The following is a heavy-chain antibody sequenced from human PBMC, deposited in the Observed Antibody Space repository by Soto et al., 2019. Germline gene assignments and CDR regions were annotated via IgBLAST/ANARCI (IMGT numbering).Heavy chain of an antibody. D-gene: IGHD3-10*01. J-gene: IGHJ3*02. CDR3: AKDVRGRLYYAAVDAFDM. V-gene: IGHV3-21*04. CDR1: GFTFSSYS. Sequence: PGGSLRLSCAASGFTFSSYSMNWVRQAPGEGLEWVAFCSSSTDIDYADSVKGRFSISRDNSKNTLYLQMNRLRAEDTAVYYCAKDVRGRLYYAAVDAFDMWGQGTMVTVSS. CDR2: CSSSTDI.